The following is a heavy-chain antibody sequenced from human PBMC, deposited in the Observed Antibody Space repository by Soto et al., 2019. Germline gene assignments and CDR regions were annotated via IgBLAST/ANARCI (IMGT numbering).Heavy chain of an antibody. CDR3: ASLHGDRFDP. CDR2: ISSSGYT. D-gene: IGHD4-17*01. V-gene: IGHV4-4*08. CDR1: GGSLSTNY. Sequence: SETLSLTCTVSGGSLSTNYWSRIRQPPGKGLEWIGYISSSGYTNYNASLKSRITISIDTSKNQFSLKLTSVTAADTAVYYCASLHGDRFDPWGQGTLVTVSS. J-gene: IGHJ5*02.